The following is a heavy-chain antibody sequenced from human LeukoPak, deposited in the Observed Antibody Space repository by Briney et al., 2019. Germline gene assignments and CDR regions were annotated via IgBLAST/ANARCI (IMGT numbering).Heavy chain of an antibody. CDR3: ARDGDCSGGSCYYDFDY. J-gene: IGHJ4*02. CDR2: INPNSGGT. V-gene: IGHV1-2*06. CDR1: GYTFTGYY. D-gene: IGHD2-15*01. Sequence: ASVKVSCKASGYTFTGYYMHWVRQAPGQGLEWMGRINPNSGGTNYAQKFQGRVTMTRDTSISTAYMELSRLRSDHTAVYYCARDGDCSGGSCYYDFDYWGQGTLVTVSS.